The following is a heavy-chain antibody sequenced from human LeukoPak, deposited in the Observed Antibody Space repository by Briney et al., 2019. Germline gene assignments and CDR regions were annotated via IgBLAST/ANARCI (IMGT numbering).Heavy chain of an antibody. Sequence: SETLSLTCTVSGGSISSYYWSWIRQPPGKGLEWIGYIYYSGSTNYNPSLKSRVTISVDTSKNQFSLKLSSVTAADTAVYYCARLTSSGYSYGYYYYYGMDVWGQGTTVTVSS. CDR3: ARLTSSGYSYGYYYYYGMDV. CDR1: GGSISSYY. J-gene: IGHJ6*02. CDR2: IYYSGST. V-gene: IGHV4-59*01. D-gene: IGHD5-18*01.